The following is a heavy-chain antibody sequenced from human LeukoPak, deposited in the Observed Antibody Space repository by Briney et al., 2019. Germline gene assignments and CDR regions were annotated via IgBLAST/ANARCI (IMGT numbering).Heavy chain of an antibody. J-gene: IGHJ4*02. CDR3: ARGKKVPNSSGDY. CDR2: ISSSSSYI. CDR1: GFTFSSYS. Sequence: GGSLRLSCAASGFTFSSYSMNWVRQAPGKGLEWVSSISSSSSYIYYADSVKGRFTISRDNAKNSLYLQMNSLRAEDTAVYYCARGKKVPNSSGDYWGQGTLVTVSS. D-gene: IGHD3-22*01. V-gene: IGHV3-21*01.